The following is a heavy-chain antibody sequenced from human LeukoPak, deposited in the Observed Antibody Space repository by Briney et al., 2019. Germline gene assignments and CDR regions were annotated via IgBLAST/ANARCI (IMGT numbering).Heavy chain of an antibody. J-gene: IGHJ4*02. Sequence: GGSLRLSCAASGFTFSSYSMNWVRQAPGKGLEWVSSISSSSSYIYYADSVKGRFTISRDNAKNSLYLQMNSLRAEDTAMYYCARGAAMATPFDYWGQGTLVTVSS. D-gene: IGHD5-18*01. CDR1: GFTFSSYS. V-gene: IGHV3-21*01. CDR2: ISSSSSYI. CDR3: ARGAAMATPFDY.